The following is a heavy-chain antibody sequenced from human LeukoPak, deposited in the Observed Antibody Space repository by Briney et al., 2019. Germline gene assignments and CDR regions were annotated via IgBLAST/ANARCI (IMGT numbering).Heavy chain of an antibody. J-gene: IGHJ4*02. V-gene: IGHV3-74*01. CDR1: GFTFSSYW. D-gene: IGHD6-19*01. Sequence: GGSLRLSCAASGFTFSSYWMHWGRQAPGKGLGWVSRINSDGSSTSYADSVKGRFTISRDNAKNTLYLQMNSLRAEDTAVYYCARVRFGYSSIPFDYWGQGTLVTVSS. CDR3: ARVRFGYSSIPFDY. CDR2: INSDGSST.